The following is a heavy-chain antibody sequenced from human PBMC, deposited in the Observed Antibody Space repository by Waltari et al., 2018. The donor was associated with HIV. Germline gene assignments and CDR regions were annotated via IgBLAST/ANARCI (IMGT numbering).Heavy chain of an antibody. Sequence: QLQLQESGPGLVKPSETLSLTCTVSGGSISSSYYYWGWIRQPPGKGLEWIGSIYYSGSTYSNPALKSRVTISVDTSKNQFSLKLSSVTAADTAVYYCARHSSVTKIHFDYWGQGTLVTVSS. V-gene: IGHV4-39*01. CDR2: IYYSGST. J-gene: IGHJ4*02. CDR3: ARHSSVTKIHFDY. D-gene: IGHD4-4*01. CDR1: GGSISSSYYY.